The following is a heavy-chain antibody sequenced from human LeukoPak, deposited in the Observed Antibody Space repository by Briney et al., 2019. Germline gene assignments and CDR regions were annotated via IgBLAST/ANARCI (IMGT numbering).Heavy chain of an antibody. Sequence: GASVKVSCKASGGTFSSYAISWVRQAPGQGLEWMGGFIPIFGTANYAQKFQGRVTITTDESTSTAYMELSSLRSEDTAVYYCARGAILRAQNWFDPWGQGTLVTVSS. CDR2: FIPIFGTA. CDR3: ARGAILRAQNWFDP. D-gene: IGHD3-3*01. J-gene: IGHJ5*02. CDR1: GGTFSSYA. V-gene: IGHV1-69*05.